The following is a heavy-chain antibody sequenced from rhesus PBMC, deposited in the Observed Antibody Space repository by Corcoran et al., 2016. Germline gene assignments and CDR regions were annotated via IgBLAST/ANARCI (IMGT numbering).Heavy chain of an antibody. D-gene: IGHD1-26*01. CDR2: IRNKAKGGTA. V-gene: IGHV3-116*01. CDR3: TALTGGLDY. Sequence: EMQLVESGGGLVQPGGSLSLSCAASGFTFSDHYMEWFRQAPGQGPEWVGFIRNKAKGGTAEYAASVKGRFTISRDDSKNVTYLQMNSLKTEDTAVYYCTALTGGLDYWGQGVLVTVSS. CDR1: GFTFSDHY. J-gene: IGHJ4*01.